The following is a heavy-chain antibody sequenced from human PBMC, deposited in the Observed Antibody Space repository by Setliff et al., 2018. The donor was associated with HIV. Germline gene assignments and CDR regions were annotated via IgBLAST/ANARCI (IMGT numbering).Heavy chain of an antibody. D-gene: IGHD6-19*01. Sequence: GGSLRLSCAASGFTFSSYSMNWVRQAPGKGLEWVSFISSSSSYIYYADSVKGRFTISRDNAKNSLYLQMNSLRAEDTAVYYCAKGRYSSGANYYYYYMDVWGKGTTVTVSS. J-gene: IGHJ6*03. CDR2: ISSSSSYI. V-gene: IGHV3-21*04. CDR3: AKGRYSSGANYYYYYMDV. CDR1: GFTFSSYS.